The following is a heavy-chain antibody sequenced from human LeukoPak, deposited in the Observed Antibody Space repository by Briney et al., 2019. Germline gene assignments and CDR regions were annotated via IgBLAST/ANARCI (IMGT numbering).Heavy chain of an antibody. CDR1: GFTFSTSW. V-gene: IGHV3-7*01. J-gene: IGHJ4*02. CDR2: ISPEGSAK. Sequence: GGSLRLSCAVSGFTFSTSWMHWIRQAPGNGLEWVANISPEGSAKFYVDSVKGRFTISRDNAENSLFLQMNTLRAEDTALYYCVRGGQDWGQGTLVTVSS. CDR3: VRGGQD. D-gene: IGHD5-12*01.